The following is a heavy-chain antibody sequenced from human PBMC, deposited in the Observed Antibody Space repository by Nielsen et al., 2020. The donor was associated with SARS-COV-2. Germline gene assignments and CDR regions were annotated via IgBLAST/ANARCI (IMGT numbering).Heavy chain of an antibody. CDR2: IYWDDDK. Sequence: SGPTLVKPTQTLTLTCTFSGFSLSTSGVGVGWIRQPPGKALQWLAIIYWDDDKRYSPSLKSRLTITKDTSKNQVVLTMINVDPVDTATYYCVHRGDYFDSSGDYREDWGQGTLVTVSS. V-gene: IGHV2-5*02. J-gene: IGHJ4*02. D-gene: IGHD3-22*01. CDR3: VHRGDYFDSSGDYRED. CDR1: GFSLSTSGVG.